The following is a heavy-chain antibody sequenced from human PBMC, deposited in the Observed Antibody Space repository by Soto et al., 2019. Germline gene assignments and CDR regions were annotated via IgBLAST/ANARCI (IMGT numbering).Heavy chain of an antibody. V-gene: IGHV1-18*01. J-gene: IGHJ5*02. CDR3: ARNGDYGGKSWWFEP. CDR2: ISAYNGNT. CDR1: GYTFTSYG. D-gene: IGHD4-17*01. Sequence: ASVKVSCKASGYTFTSYGISWVRQAPGQGLEWMGWISAYNGNTNYAQKLQGRVTMTTDTSTSTAYMELRSLRSDDTAVYYCARNGDYGGKSWWFEPWGQRTLVSVSS.